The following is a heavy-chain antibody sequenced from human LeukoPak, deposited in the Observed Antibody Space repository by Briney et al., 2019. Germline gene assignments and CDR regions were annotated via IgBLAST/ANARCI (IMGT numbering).Heavy chain of an antibody. CDR3: ARHGAVVPAAQYYYYGMDV. CDR2: IYYSGST. Sequence: SETLSLTCTVSGGSISSSRYSWGWIRQPPGKGLEWIGSIYYSGSTYYNPSLKSRVTISVDTSKNQFSLKLSSVTAADTAVYYCARHGAVVPAAQYYYYGMDVWGQGTTVTVSS. J-gene: IGHJ6*02. V-gene: IGHV4-39*01. D-gene: IGHD2-2*01. CDR1: GGSISSSRYS.